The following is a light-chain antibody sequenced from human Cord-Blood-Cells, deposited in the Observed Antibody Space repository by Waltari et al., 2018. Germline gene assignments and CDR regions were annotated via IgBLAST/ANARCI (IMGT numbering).Light chain of an antibody. Sequence: DIPMTQSPSSLSASVGDRVTIPCRASQSISSYLNWYQQKPGKAPKLLIYAASSLQSGVPSRFSGRGSGTDFTLTISSLQPEDFATYYCQQSYSTPRTFGQGTKVEIK. V-gene: IGKV1-39*01. CDR2: AAS. CDR1: QSISSY. J-gene: IGKJ1*01. CDR3: QQSYSTPRT.